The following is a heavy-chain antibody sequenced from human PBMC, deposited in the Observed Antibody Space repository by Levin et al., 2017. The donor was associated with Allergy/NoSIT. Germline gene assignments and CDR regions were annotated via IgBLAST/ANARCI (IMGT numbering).Heavy chain of an antibody. CDR3: AHSRTYYDSLTGYYNRPFDY. CDR1: GFSLSTSGVG. V-gene: IGHV2-5*02. CDR2: IYWDDDK. Sequence: SGPTLVKPTQTLTLTCTFSGFSLSTSGVGVGWIRQPPGKALEWLALIYWDDDKRYSPSLKSRLTITKDTSKNQVVLTMTNMDPVDTATYYCAHSRTYYDSLTGYYNRPFDYWGQGTLVTVSS. J-gene: IGHJ4*02. D-gene: IGHD3-9*01.